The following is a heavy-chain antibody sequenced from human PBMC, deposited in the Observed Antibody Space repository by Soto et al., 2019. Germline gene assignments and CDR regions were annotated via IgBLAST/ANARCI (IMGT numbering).Heavy chain of an antibody. CDR3: ARTYCSGGICYFLDY. CDR2: ISSSGTNI. J-gene: IGHJ4*02. D-gene: IGHD2-15*01. CDR1: GFTFSGYY. Sequence: QVQLVESGGGLVQPGGFLRLSCAASGFTFSGYYISWIRQAPGKGLEWVSYISSSGTNIYYAGSVKGRFTISRDNAKNSLYLQMNTLRAEDTAVYYCARTYCSGGICYFLDYWGQGTLVTVSS. V-gene: IGHV3-11*01.